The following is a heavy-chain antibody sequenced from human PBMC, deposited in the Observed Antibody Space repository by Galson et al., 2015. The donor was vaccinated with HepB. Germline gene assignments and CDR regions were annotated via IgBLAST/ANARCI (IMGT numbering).Heavy chain of an antibody. V-gene: IGHV3-23*01. CDR2: IRGSGGST. J-gene: IGHJ4*02. CDR1: GFTFSRYA. D-gene: IGHD3-10*01. CDR3: AKSKEGITMVRGVFDY. Sequence: SLRLSCAASGFTFSRYAMSWVRQAPGKGLEWVSAIRGSGGSTYYADSVKGRFTISRDNTKNTLYLQMNSLRAEDTAVYYCAKSKEGITMVRGVFDYWGQGTLVTVSS.